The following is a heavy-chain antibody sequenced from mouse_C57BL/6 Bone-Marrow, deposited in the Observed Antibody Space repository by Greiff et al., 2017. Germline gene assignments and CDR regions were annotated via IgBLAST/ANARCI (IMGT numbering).Heavy chain of an antibody. V-gene: IGHV1-55*01. Sequence: VQLQQPGAELVKPGASVKMSCKASGYTFTSYWITWVKQRPGQGLEWIGDIYPGSGSTNYNEKFKSKATLTVDTSSSTAYMQLSSLTSEDSAVYDGARRGTIYYGNDYAMDYWGQGTAVTVSS. CDR3: ARRGTIYYGNDYAMDY. CDR2: IYPGSGST. J-gene: IGHJ4*01. CDR1: GYTFTSYW. D-gene: IGHD2-1*01.